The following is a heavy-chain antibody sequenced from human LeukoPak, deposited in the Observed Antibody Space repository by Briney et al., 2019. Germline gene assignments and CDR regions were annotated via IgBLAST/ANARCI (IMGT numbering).Heavy chain of an antibody. D-gene: IGHD4-17*01. V-gene: IGHV4-30-4*01. Sequence: SETLSLTCTVSGGSISSGDYYWSWIRQPPGKGLEWIGYIYYSGSSYYIPSLKSRVTMSVDTSKNQFSLRLSSVAAADTAVYYCARQIYGDLYYFDYWGQGTLVTVSS. J-gene: IGHJ4*02. CDR3: ARQIYGDLYYFDY. CDR2: IYYSGSS. CDR1: GGSISSGDYY.